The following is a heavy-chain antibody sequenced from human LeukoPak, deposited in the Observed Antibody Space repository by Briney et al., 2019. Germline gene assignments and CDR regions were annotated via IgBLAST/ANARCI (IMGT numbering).Heavy chain of an antibody. Sequence: GESLKISCKGSGYSFTSYWIGWVRQMPGKGLEWMGIIYPGDSDTRYSPSFQGQVTISADKSISTAYLQWSSLKASDTAMYYCARGEAGYSSSGGPTNRFDPWGQGTLVTVSS. CDR1: GYSFTSYW. D-gene: IGHD6-6*01. CDR3: ARGEAGYSSSGGPTNRFDP. V-gene: IGHV5-51*01. J-gene: IGHJ5*02. CDR2: IYPGDSDT.